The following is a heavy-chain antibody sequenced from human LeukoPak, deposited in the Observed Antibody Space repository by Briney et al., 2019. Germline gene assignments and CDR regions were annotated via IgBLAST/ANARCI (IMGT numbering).Heavy chain of an antibody. V-gene: IGHV4-4*02. CDR1: GGSISSSNW. CDR2: IYHSGST. J-gene: IGHJ2*01. CDR3: ARKRGYSDYWYFDL. D-gene: IGHD5-12*01. Sequence: SGTLSLTCAVSGGSISSSNWWSWVRQPPGKGLEWIGEIYHSGSTNYNPSLKSRVTISVDKSKNQFSLKLSSVTAADTAVYYCARKRGYSDYWYFDLRGRGTLVTVSS.